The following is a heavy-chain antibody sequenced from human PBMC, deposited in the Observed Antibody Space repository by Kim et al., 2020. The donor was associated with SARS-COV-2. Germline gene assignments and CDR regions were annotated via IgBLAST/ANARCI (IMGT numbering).Heavy chain of an antibody. D-gene: IGHD3-22*01. J-gene: IGHJ4*02. V-gene: IGHV3-30*18. Sequence: GGSLRLSCAASGFTFSSYGMHWVRQAPGKGLEWVAVISYDGSNKYYADSVKGRFTISRDNSKNTLYLQMNSLRAEDTAVYYCAKGVDSSGYLVYWGQGTLVTVSS. CDR2: ISYDGSNK. CDR1: GFTFSSYG. CDR3: AKGVDSSGYLVY.